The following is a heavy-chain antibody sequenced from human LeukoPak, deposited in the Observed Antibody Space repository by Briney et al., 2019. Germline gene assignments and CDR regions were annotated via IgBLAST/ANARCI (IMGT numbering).Heavy chain of an antibody. CDR2: INHDGTT. Sequence: PSETLSLTCAVSGASITSNKWWTWVRQPPGKGLEWIGEINHDGTTNYNPSLKSRVTISSDKSKNQFSLKLNSATDADTAVYYCASYGLSSGYIAWGQGTLVTVSS. CDR1: GASITSNKW. V-gene: IGHV4-4*02. D-gene: IGHD6-25*01. J-gene: IGHJ5*02. CDR3: ASYGLSSGYIA.